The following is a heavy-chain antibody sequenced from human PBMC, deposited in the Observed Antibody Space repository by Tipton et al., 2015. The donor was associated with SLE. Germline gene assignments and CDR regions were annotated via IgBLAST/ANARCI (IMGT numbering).Heavy chain of an antibody. Sequence: TLSLTCAVSGYSISSGYYWGWIRQPPGKRLEWIGSIYHSGSTYYNPSLKSRVTISVDTSKNQFSLRLSSVTAADTAVYYCARRSVYYGSGSYYNYWYFDLWGRGTLVTVSS. D-gene: IGHD3-10*01. CDR3: ARRSVYYGSGSYYNYWYFDL. V-gene: IGHV4-38-2*01. J-gene: IGHJ2*01. CDR2: IYHSGST. CDR1: GYSISSGYY.